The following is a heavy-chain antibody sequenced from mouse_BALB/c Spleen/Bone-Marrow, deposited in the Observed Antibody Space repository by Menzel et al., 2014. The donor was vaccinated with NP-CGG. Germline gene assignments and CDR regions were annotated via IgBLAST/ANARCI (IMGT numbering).Heavy chain of an antibody. CDR2: ISSGGSYT. CDR3: ARQTYYDYDGYFDY. CDR1: GFTFSSYG. V-gene: IGHV5-6*01. D-gene: IGHD2-4*01. J-gene: IGHJ2*01. Sequence: EVQVVESGGDLVKPGGSLKLSCAASGFTFSSYGMSWVRQTPDKRLGWVATISSGGSYTYYPDSVKGRFTISRDNAKNTLYLQMSSLKSEDTAMYYCARQTYYDYDGYFDYWGQGTTLTVSS.